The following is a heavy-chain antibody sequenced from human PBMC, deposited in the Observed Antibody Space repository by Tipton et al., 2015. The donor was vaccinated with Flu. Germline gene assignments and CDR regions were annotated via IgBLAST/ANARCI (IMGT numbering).Heavy chain of an antibody. CDR1: GGSIDNYY. D-gene: IGHD2-21*02. Sequence: TLSLTCTVSGGSIDNYYWTWIRQPAGKGLEWIGRIYSTGSTNYNPSLTGRVTVSIDTSANQISLKVNSVTAADTAVYYCATHCVGVCSHAFDIWGQGTMVTVSS. V-gene: IGHV4-4*07. J-gene: IGHJ3*02. CDR3: ATHCVGVCSHAFDI. CDR2: IYSTGST.